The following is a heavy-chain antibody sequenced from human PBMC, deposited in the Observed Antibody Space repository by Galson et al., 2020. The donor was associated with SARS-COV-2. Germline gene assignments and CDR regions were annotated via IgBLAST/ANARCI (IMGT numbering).Heavy chain of an antibody. CDR3: ARQILTGYYSFYYFDY. V-gene: IGHV4-39*01. CDR1: GGSIRRSSYS. Sequence: SEPLSLTFTVSGGSIRRSSYSWGWIRPPPGEGLQWLGRIYYSASNYYHPSLTSRVTMSVDTSKNQFSLKLSSVTAADTAVYYCARQILTGYYSFYYFDYWGQGTLVTVSS. J-gene: IGHJ4*02. CDR2: IYYSASN. D-gene: IGHD3-9*01.